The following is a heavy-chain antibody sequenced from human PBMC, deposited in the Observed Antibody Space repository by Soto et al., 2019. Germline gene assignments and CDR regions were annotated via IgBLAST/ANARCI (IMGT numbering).Heavy chain of an antibody. Sequence: SETLSLTCTVSCGSISSYYWSWIRQPPGKGLEWIGYIYYSGSTNYNPSLKSRVTISVDTSKNQFSLKLSSVTAADTAVYYCARVFTMVRGVRYYGMDVWGQGTTVTVSS. J-gene: IGHJ6*02. CDR2: IYYSGST. V-gene: IGHV4-59*01. CDR1: CGSISSYY. CDR3: ARVFTMVRGVRYYGMDV. D-gene: IGHD3-10*01.